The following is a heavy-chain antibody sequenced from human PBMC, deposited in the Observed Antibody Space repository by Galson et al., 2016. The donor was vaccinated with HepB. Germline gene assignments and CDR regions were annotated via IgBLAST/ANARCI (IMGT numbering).Heavy chain of an antibody. D-gene: IGHD1-26*01. J-gene: IGHJ3*02. CDR1: GYTFTSYY. Sequence: SVKVSCKASGYTFTSYYMHWVRQAPGQGLEWIGIINPSAGSTSYAQKFQGRVTMTRDTSTSTVYMELSSLRSEDTAVYYCARGSGNYFGAFDIWGQGTMATVSS. CDR3: ARGSGNYFGAFDI. CDR2: INPSAGST. V-gene: IGHV1-46*01.